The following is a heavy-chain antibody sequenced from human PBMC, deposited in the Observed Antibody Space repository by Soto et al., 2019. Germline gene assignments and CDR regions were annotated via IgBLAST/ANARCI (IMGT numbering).Heavy chain of an antibody. CDR3: ARDVDGYSQFDD. Sequence: QVQLRESGSGLVKPSQTLSLTCSVSGASVTRDGNCWTWIRQPPGKGLEFVASIYHGGSTFYNPSLRSRVTMSLDRSKNQFSLKLTSVTAADTAVYYCARDVDGYSQFDDWGQGTLVTVSS. V-gene: IGHV4-30-2*01. CDR2: IYHGGST. D-gene: IGHD4-4*01. J-gene: IGHJ4*02. CDR1: GASVTRDGNC.